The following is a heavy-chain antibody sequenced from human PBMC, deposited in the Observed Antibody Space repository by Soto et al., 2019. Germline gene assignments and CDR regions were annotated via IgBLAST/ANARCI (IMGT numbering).Heavy chain of an antibody. CDR3: ATPYSSSWYYFDY. CDR1: GGTFSSYT. CDR2: IIPILGIA. J-gene: IGHJ4*02. D-gene: IGHD6-13*01. V-gene: IGHV1-69*02. Sequence: QVQLVQSGAEVKKPGSSVKVSCKASGGTFSSYTISWVRQAPGQGLEWMGRIIPILGIANYAQKFQGRVTINADKSTSTAYMELSSLRSEDTAVYYCATPYSSSWYYFDYWGQGTLVTVSS.